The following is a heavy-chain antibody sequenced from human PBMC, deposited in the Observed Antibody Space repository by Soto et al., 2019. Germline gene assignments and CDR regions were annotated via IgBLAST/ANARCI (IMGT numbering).Heavy chain of an antibody. J-gene: IGHJ5*02. D-gene: IGHD2-15*01. CDR3: TTDLTLGYCSGGSCYSDFYPWFDP. V-gene: IGHV3-15*07. CDR1: GFTFSNAW. CDR2: IKSKTDGGTT. Sequence: PGGSLRLSCAASGFTFSNAWMNWVRQAPGKGLEWVGRIKSKTDGGTTDYAAPVKGRFTISRDDSKNTLYLQMNSLKTEDTAVYYCTTDLTLGYCSGGSCYSDFYPWFDPWGQGTLVTVSS.